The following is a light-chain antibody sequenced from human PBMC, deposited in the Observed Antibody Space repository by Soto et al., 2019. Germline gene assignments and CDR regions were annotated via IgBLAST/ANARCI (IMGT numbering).Light chain of an antibody. J-gene: IGKJ4*01. CDR3: QQYDNLPLT. CDR2: DAS. CDR1: QDISNY. Sequence: DVQMTQSPSSLSASVGDRVTITCQASQDISNYLNWYQQQPGKAPKLLIYDASNLETGVPSRFSGSGSGTDFTFTISILQPEDIATYYCQQYDNLPLTSGGGTKVEIK. V-gene: IGKV1-33*01.